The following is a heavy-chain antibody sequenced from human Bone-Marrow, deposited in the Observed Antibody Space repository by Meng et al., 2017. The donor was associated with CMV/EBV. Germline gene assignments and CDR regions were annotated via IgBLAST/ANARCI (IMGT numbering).Heavy chain of an antibody. J-gene: IGHJ6*02. Sequence: ASVKVSCKASGYTFTGYYMHWVRQAPGQGLEWMGWINPNSGGTNYAQKFQGRVTMTRDTSISTAYMELSRLRSDDTAVYYCARTQIAVEAGGTKIKYYYYGLDVWGQGTTVTVSS. CDR2: INPNSGGT. D-gene: IGHD6-13*01. CDR3: ARTQIAVEAGGTKIKYYYYGLDV. CDR1: GYTFTGYY. V-gene: IGHV1-2*02.